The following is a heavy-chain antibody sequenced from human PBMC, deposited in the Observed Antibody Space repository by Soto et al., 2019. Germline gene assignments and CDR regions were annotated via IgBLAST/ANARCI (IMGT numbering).Heavy chain of an antibody. Sequence: EASVKVSCKASGYTFTSYGISWVRQAPGQGLEWMGWISAYNGNTNYAQKLQGRVTMTTDTSTSTAYMELRSLRSDDTAVYYCAREIAVAGSRDFDYWGQGTLVTVSS. V-gene: IGHV1-18*01. J-gene: IGHJ4*02. CDR3: AREIAVAGSRDFDY. D-gene: IGHD6-19*01. CDR1: GYTFTSYG. CDR2: ISAYNGNT.